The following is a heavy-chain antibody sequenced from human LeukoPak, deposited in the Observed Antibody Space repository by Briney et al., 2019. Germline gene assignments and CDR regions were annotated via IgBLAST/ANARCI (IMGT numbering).Heavy chain of an antibody. J-gene: IGHJ4*02. CDR1: GGSVSSGSYY. D-gene: IGHD3-22*01. Sequence: SETLSLTCTVSGGSVSSGSYYWSWIRQPPGKGLEWIGYIYHSGSTNYNPSLKSRVTISVDTSKNQFSLKLSSVTAADTAVYYCARSTYYYDSSGYYYFDYWGQGTLVTVSS. CDR2: IYHSGST. CDR3: ARSTYYYDSSGYYYFDY. V-gene: IGHV4-61*01.